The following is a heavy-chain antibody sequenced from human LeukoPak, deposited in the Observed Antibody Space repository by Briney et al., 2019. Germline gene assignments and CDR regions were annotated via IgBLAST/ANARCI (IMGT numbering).Heavy chain of an antibody. CDR1: GGSISSYY. J-gene: IGHJ4*02. CDR3: ARQIASAGTAGFDF. CDR2: IYSTGST. D-gene: IGHD6-13*01. V-gene: IGHV4-4*07. Sequence: SEPLSLPCPVSGGSISSYYWSWIRPPAGKGLEWIGRIYSTGSTNYNPSLKSRVTMSVDTSKNQFSLRLRSVTAADTAVYYCARQIASAGTAGFDFWGQGALVTVSS.